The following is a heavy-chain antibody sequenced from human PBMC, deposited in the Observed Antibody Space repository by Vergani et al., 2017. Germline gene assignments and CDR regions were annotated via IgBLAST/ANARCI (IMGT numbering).Heavy chain of an antibody. D-gene: IGHD6-19*01. J-gene: IGHJ4*02. V-gene: IGHV4-39*01. CDR2: IYYSGST. CDR1: GGSISSSSYH. CDR3: ARLRAVAGDFDY. Sequence: QLQLQESGPGLVKPSETLSLTCTVSGGSISSSSYHLGWIRQPPGKGLEWIGSIYYSGSTYYTQALKSRGTISVETSKNQFSLKLSPVTAADTAVYYCARLRAVAGDFDYWGQGTLVTVSS.